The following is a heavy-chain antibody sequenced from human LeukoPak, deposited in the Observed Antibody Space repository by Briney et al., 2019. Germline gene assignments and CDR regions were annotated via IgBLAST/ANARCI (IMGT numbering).Heavy chain of an antibody. CDR3: ARDKVEGPTKFDS. J-gene: IGHJ5*01. CDR1: GFTFSTYA. D-gene: IGHD5-24*01. CDR2: ISGSGTKT. V-gene: IGHV3-23*01. Sequence: GGTLSLTCAACGFTFSTYAMSWVRQAPGKGLEWISTISGSGTKTNYADSVMGRFTISRDNSKNMVYLHMNSLRPEDTAIYYCARDKVEGPTKFDSWGQGIRVTVSS.